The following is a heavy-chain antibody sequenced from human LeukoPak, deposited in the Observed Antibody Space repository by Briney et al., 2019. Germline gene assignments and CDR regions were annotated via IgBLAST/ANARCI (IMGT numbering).Heavy chain of an antibody. Sequence: SCKASGYTFTGYYMHWVRQAPGKGLEWVAVISYDGSNKYYADSVKGRFTISRDNSKNTLYLQMSSLRAEDTAVYYCAKGLLHPSSYYYYGMDVWGQGTTVTVSS. V-gene: IGHV3-30*18. J-gene: IGHJ6*02. CDR1: GYTFTGYY. CDR2: ISYDGSNK. D-gene: IGHD2-15*01. CDR3: AKGLLHPSSYYYYGMDV.